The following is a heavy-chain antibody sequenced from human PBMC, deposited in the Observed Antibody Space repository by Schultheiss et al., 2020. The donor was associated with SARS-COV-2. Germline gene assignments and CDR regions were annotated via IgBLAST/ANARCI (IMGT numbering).Heavy chain of an antibody. V-gene: IGHV3-30*03. J-gene: IGHJ5*02. Sequence: GGSLRLSCAASGFTFSDYYMSWIRQAPGKGLEWVAVISYDGSNKYYADSVKGRFTISRDNSKNTLYLQMNSLRAEDTAVYYCARDFNPEVAQGGWFDPWGQGTLVTVSS. CDR1: GFTFSDYY. D-gene: IGHD2-21*01. CDR2: ISYDGSNK. CDR3: ARDFNPEVAQGGWFDP.